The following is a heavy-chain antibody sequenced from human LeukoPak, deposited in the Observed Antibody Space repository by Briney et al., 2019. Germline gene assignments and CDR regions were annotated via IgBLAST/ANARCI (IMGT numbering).Heavy chain of an antibody. Sequence: GGSLRLSCAASGFTFSSYSMNWVRQAPGKGLEWVAFIRYDGSNKYYADSVKGRFTISRDNSKNTLYLQMNSLRAEDTAVYYCAKDRVPPNWNGSGYWGQGTLVTVSS. J-gene: IGHJ4*02. V-gene: IGHV3-30*02. CDR3: AKDRVPPNWNGSGY. CDR1: GFTFSSYS. CDR2: IRYDGSNK. D-gene: IGHD1-20*01.